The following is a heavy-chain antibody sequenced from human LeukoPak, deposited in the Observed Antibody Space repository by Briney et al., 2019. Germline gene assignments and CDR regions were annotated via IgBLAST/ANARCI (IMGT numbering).Heavy chain of an antibody. CDR3: ARIVVVPAARKNAFDI. CDR2: IIRIFGTA. Sequence: ASVKVSCKASGGTFSSYAISWVRQAPGQGLEWMGGIIRIFGTANYAQKFQGGVTITADESTSTAYMELSSLRSEDTAVYYCARIVVVPAARKNAFDIWGQGTMVTVSS. V-gene: IGHV1-69*13. D-gene: IGHD2-2*01. J-gene: IGHJ3*02. CDR1: GGTFSSYA.